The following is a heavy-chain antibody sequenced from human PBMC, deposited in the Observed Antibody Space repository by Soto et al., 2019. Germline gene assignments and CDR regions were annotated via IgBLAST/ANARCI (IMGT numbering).Heavy chain of an antibody. J-gene: IGHJ4*02. Sequence: GHSLQISGPGAGSDKNCYKYSTGWLRQMPEKGLEWMGIIYLGDSNVRYSPSFQGQVTISADKSISTAYLQWSSLKASDAAIYYCASRRNIVGAPFDSWGQGTLVTVSS. V-gene: IGHV5-51*01. CDR3: ASRRNIVGAPFDS. CDR1: GSDKNCYKYS. D-gene: IGHD1-26*01. CDR2: IYLGDSNV.